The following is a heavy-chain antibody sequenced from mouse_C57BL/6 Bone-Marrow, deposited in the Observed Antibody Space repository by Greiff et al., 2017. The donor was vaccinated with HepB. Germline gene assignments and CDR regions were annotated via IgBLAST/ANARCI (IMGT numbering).Heavy chain of an antibody. CDR1: GYSITSDY. CDR3: ARYPFYYGSSYWYIDV. D-gene: IGHD1-1*01. V-gene: IGHV3-8*01. CDR2: ISYSGST. Sequence: DVQLQESGPGLAKPSQTLSLTCSVTGYSITSDYWNWIRKFPGNKLEYMGYISYSGSTYYNPSLKSRISITRDTSKNQYYLQLNSVTTEDTATYYCARYPFYYGSSYWYIDVWGTGTTVTVSS. J-gene: IGHJ1*03.